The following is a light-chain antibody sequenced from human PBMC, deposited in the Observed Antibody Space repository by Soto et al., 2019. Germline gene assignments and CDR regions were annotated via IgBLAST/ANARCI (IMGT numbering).Light chain of an antibody. J-gene: IGLJ1*01. Sequence: QAVVTQPASVSGSPGQSITISCTGTSSDVGGYNYVSWYQQHPGKAPKLMIYEVSNRPSGVSNRFSGSKSGNTASLTISGLQAEDEADYYCSSYTSSSLRVFGTGTKLTVL. CDR1: SSDVGGYNY. CDR2: EVS. CDR3: SSYTSSSLRV. V-gene: IGLV2-14*01.